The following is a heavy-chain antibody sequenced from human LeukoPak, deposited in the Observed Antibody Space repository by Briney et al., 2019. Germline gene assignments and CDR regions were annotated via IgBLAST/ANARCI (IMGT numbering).Heavy chain of an antibody. CDR3: ARDLYDSSGHRRFDY. V-gene: IGHV3-30*04. D-gene: IGHD3-22*01. CDR1: GFTFSSYA. CDR2: ISYDGSNK. Sequence: GGSLRLSCAASGFTFSSYAMHWVRQAPGKGLEWVAVISYDGSNKYYADSVKGRFTISRDNSKNTLYLQMNSLRAEDTAVYYCARDLYDSSGHRRFDYWGQGTLVTVSS. J-gene: IGHJ4*02.